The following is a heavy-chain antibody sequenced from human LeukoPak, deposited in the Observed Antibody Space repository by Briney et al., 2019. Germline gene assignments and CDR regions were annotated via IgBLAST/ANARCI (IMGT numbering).Heavy chain of an antibody. V-gene: IGHV4-34*01. CDR1: GGSFSGYY. J-gene: IGHJ5*02. D-gene: IGHD6-19*01. CDR2: INHSGST. Sequence: SETLSLTCAVYGGSFSGYYWSWIRQPPGKGLGWMGEINHSGSTNYNPSLKSRATISVDTSKNQFSLKLSSVTAADTAVYYCARVLKSYSSGWLRWFDPWGQGTLVTVSS. CDR3: ARVLKSYSSGWLRWFDP.